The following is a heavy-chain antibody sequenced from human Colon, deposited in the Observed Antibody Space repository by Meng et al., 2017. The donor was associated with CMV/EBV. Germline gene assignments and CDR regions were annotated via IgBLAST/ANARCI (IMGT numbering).Heavy chain of an antibody. CDR2: IYSGGLG. D-gene: IGHD4-11*01. J-gene: IGHJ4*02. CDR1: GFTFSSNY. V-gene: IGHV3-53*05. CDR3: ARADYNKEFDF. Sequence: GGSLRLSCAASGFTFSSNYMSWVRQAPGKGLEWVSVIYSGGLGHYADSVKGRFTVARDNSKNTLYLQMDSLRAEDTAVYFCARADYNKEFDFWGQGTLVTVSS.